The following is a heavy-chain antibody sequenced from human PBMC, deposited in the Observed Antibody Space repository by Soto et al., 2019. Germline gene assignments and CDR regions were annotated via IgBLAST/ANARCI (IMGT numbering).Heavy chain of an antibody. D-gene: IGHD6-19*01. Sequence: EVQLLESGGGLVQPGGSLRLSCAASGFTFSSYAMSWVRQAPGKGLEWVSAISGSGGSTYYADSVKGRFTISRDNFKNTLDLQMNSLRAKDTAVYYCAKMYSSGWTYDAFDIWGQGTMVTVSS. V-gene: IGHV3-23*01. CDR3: AKMYSSGWTYDAFDI. CDR2: ISGSGGST. J-gene: IGHJ3*02. CDR1: GFTFSSYA.